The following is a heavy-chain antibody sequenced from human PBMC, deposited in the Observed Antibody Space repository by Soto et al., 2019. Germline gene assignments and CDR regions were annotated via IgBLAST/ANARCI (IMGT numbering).Heavy chain of an antibody. D-gene: IGHD4-17*01. CDR2: INPSGTT. CDR3: ARGRDGGAAI. J-gene: IGHJ4*02. Sequence: QVQLQQWGAGLLKPSETLSLTCAVYGGSFSGYYWCWIRQPPGKGLEWIGEINPSGTTNYTPSLKFRFPMSGDTPKNQFSLKMTSVIAADTAVYYCARGRDGGAAIWGQGTLVTVSS. CDR1: GGSFSGYY. V-gene: IGHV4-34*01.